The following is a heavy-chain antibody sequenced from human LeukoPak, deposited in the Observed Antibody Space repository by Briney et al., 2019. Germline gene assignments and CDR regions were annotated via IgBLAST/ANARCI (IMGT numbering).Heavy chain of an antibody. CDR3: ARGNVKCVGDICYKRGNWFDP. V-gene: IGHV1-2*02. CDR2: INPKSGAT. Sequence: ASVKVSCKASGYTFIGNYIHWVRQAPGQGLEWMGWINPKSGATSSARKFQGRVTMTRDTSIGTAYMELSRLRSDDTAVYYCARGNVKCVGDICYKRGNWFDPWGQGTLVTVSS. CDR1: GYTFIGNY. D-gene: IGHD2-21*01. J-gene: IGHJ5*02.